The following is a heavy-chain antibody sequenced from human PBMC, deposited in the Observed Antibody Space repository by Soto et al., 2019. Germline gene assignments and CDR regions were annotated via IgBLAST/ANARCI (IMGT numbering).Heavy chain of an antibody. CDR2: MNTNSDAT. CDR1: GYTFTSYY. D-gene: IGHD3-22*01. CDR3: AREWLSAGHFYGVDV. V-gene: IGHV1-8*01. J-gene: IGHJ6*02. Sequence: QVQLVQSGAEVKKPGASVQVSCKTSGYTFTSYYSNWVRQAPGQGLEWVGWMNTNSDATRSASKFRGILTLTGDKSMRVFYKKLRNLRPVKLAVYYCAREWLSAGHFYGVDVWGQVTTVAVSS.